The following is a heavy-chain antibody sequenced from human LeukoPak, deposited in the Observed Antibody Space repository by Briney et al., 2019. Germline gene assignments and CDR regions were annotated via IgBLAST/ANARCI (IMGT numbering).Heavy chain of an antibody. CDR1: GGSISSGSYY. CDR2: IYTSGST. Sequence: SETLSLTCTVSGGSISSGSYYWSWIRQPAGKGLDWIGRIYTSGSTEYNPSLKSRVTISVDTSKNQFSLKLTSVTAADTAVYYCARGVIAAGGNDFDYWGQGTLVTVSS. CDR3: ARGVIAAGGNDFDY. J-gene: IGHJ4*02. V-gene: IGHV4-61*02. D-gene: IGHD6-13*01.